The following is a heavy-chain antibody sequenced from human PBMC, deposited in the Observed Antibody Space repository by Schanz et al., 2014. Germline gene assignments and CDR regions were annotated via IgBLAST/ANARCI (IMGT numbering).Heavy chain of an antibody. Sequence: QVQLVQSGAEVKKPGASVKVSCKASGYTFISYGIKWVRQAPGQGLEWMGWISAYNGHTDYAQKLQGRVTLTTDTSTSTAYMELSSLRSDDTAVYYCATLDYADSVSWGQGTLVTVSS. CDR3: ATLDYADSVS. V-gene: IGHV1-18*01. CDR1: GYTFISYG. CDR2: ISAYNGHT. D-gene: IGHD4-17*01. J-gene: IGHJ5*02.